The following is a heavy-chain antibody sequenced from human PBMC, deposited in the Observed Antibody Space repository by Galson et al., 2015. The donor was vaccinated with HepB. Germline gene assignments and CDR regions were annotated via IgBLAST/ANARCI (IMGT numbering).Heavy chain of an antibody. D-gene: IGHD3-22*01. V-gene: IGHV1-2*05. CDR1: GYTFIGYA. J-gene: IGHJ3*01. CDR3: ARAYSSGYYCGAVDV. Sequence: SVKDCCRVAGYTFIGYATVGVRPAPGHVLEWMGRINPDSGGTDYAQKFQGRVTMPRDTSTSTAYLELSSLRSDDTVVYYCARAYSSGYYCGAVDVWGQGTMVTVS. CDR2: INPDSGGT.